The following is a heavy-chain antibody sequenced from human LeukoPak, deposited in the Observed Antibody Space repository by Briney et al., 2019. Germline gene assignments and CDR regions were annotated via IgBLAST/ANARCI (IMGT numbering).Heavy chain of an antibody. CDR3: AHRPPGGYCSSTSCLYNLFDP. J-gene: IGHJ5*02. Sequence: SALTLAKPTQTITLTCTFSGFSLSTRGVGVGWIRQPPGKALEWLALIYWDDDKRYSQSLKSKLTISKDTSKNQVVLKMTNMDPVDTATYYCAHRPPGGYCSSTSCLYNLFDPWGQGTLVTVSA. V-gene: IGHV2-5*02. CDR1: GFSLSTRGVG. CDR2: IYWDDDK. D-gene: IGHD2-2*01.